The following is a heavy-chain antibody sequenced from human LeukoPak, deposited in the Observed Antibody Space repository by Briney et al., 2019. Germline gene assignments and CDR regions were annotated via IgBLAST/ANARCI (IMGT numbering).Heavy chain of an antibody. V-gene: IGHV4-39*01. CDR3: ARHEAIVVVPVYYDY. CDR2: IYYSGST. J-gene: IGHJ4*02. D-gene: IGHD2-2*01. CDR1: GGSISSSSYY. Sequence: ASETLSLTCTVSGGSISSSSYYWGWIRQPPGKGLEWIGSIYYSGSTYYNPSLKSRVTISVDTSKNQFSLKLSSVTVADTAVYYCARHEAIVVVPVYYDYWGQGTLVTVSS.